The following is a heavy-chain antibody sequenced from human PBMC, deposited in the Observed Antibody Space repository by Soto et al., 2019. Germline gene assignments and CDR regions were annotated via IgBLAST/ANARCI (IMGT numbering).Heavy chain of an antibody. CDR3: ARGPYCDFGSGYPNDAFDI. D-gene: IGHD3-3*01. CDR2: MNPNSGNT. V-gene: IGHV1-8*01. J-gene: IGHJ3*02. Sequence: GASGKVSCKASGYTFTSYDINWVRHATGQGLEWMGWMNPNSGNTGYAQKFQGRVTMTRNTSISTAYTELSSLRSEDTAVYYCARGPYCDFGSGYPNDAFDIWGQGTMVTVSS. CDR1: GYTFTSYD.